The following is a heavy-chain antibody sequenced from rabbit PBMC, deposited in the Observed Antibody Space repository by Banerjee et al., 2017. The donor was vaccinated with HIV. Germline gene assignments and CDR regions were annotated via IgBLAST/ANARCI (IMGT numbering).Heavy chain of an antibody. V-gene: IGHV1S45*01. CDR2: INTSSGDT. CDR3: ARDLAGLIGWNFDG. Sequence: QEQLEESGGDLVKPEGSLTLTCTASGFSFSNKYVMCWVRQAPGKGLVWIVCINTSSGDTVYATWAKGRITLSKPSWTTVTLQLPSLTAADTASYFCARDLAGLIGWNFDGGGQGSLVTGS. CDR1: GFSFSNKYV. J-gene: IGHJ2*01. D-gene: IGHD4-1*01.